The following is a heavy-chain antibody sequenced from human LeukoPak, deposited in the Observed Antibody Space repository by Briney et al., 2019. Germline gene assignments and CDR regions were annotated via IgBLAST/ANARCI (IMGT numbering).Heavy chain of an antibody. CDR3: ARVLYDYGSRIDY. J-gene: IGHJ4*02. CDR1: GYTFTGYY. CDR2: INPNSGGT. Sequence: EASVKVSCKASGYTFTGYYMHWVRQAPGQGLEWMGWINPNSGGTNYAQKFQGRVTMTRDTSISTAYMELSRLRSDDTAVYYCARVLYDYGSRIDYWGQGTLVTVSS. D-gene: IGHD5/OR15-5a*01. V-gene: IGHV1-2*02.